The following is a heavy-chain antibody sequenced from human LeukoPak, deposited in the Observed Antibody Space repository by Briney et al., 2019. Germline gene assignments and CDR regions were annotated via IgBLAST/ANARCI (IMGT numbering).Heavy chain of an antibody. D-gene: IGHD6-13*01. CDR3: ARHRSSRIAAAGRVLDV. CDR1: GGSISSYY. V-gene: IGHV4-59*08. J-gene: IGHJ6*02. Sequence: SQTLSLTCTVSGGSISSYYWSWIRQPPGKGLEWIGYIYYSGSTNYNPSLKSRVTISVDTSKNQFSLKLSSVTAADTAVYYCARHRSSRIAAAGRVLDVWGQGTTVTASS. CDR2: IYYSGST.